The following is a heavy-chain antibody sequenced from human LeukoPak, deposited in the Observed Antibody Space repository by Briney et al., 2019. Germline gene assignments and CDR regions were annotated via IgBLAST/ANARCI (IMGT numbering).Heavy chain of an antibody. J-gene: IGHJ3*01. CDR1: GYTFTNYE. V-gene: IGHV1-8*02. D-gene: IGHD1-26*01. Sequence: GASVKVSCKTSGYTFTNYEIKYDINWVRQATGQGLEWMGWMNPNTGNTGYAQKFQGRVTMTRNASINAAYLELSSLRSEDTAVYYCASPTMGATGPFDVWGQGTMVTVSS. CDR3: ASPTMGATGPFDV. CDR2: MNPNTGNT.